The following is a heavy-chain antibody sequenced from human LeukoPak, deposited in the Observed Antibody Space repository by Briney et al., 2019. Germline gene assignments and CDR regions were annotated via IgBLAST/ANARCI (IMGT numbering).Heavy chain of an antibody. Sequence: GGSLRLSCAASGFTFSSYAMSWVRQAPGKGLEWVSAIGGSGGSTYYADSVKGRFTISRDNSKNTLYLQTNSLRAEDKAVYYCAKKMTTGESDYWGQGTLVTVSS. D-gene: IGHD4-17*01. J-gene: IGHJ4*02. CDR3: AKKMTTGESDY. V-gene: IGHV3-23*01. CDR2: IGGSGGST. CDR1: GFTFSSYA.